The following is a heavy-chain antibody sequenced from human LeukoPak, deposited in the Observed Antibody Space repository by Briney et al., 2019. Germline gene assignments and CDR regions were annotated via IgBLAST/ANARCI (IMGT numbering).Heavy chain of an antibody. D-gene: IGHD1-26*01. J-gene: IGHJ4*01. CDR2: INGDGNTV. CDR3: ARGKSGSYGLEDY. CDR1: GFTFSSYW. V-gene: IGHV3-74*01. Sequence: GGCLRLSCAASGFTFSSYWMHWVRQAPGKGLVWVSRINGDGNTVNYADSVRGRFTISRDNAKNTLYLQMNSLRAEDTAVYYCARGKSGSYGLEDYLGHGTLVTVSS.